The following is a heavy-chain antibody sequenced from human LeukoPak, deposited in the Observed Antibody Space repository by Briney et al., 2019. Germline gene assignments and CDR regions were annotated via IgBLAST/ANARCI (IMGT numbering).Heavy chain of an antibody. J-gene: IGHJ4*02. CDR3: AKDRFPSKIAVAGTKVSYFDY. CDR1: GFTFSSYG. Sequence: GGSLRLSCAASGFTFSSYGMHWVRQAPGKGLEWVAVISYDGSNKYYADSVKGRFTISRDNSKNTLYLQMNSLRAEDTAVYYCAKDRFPSKIAVAGTKVSYFDYWGQGTLVTVSS. D-gene: IGHD6-19*01. V-gene: IGHV3-30*18. CDR2: ISYDGSNK.